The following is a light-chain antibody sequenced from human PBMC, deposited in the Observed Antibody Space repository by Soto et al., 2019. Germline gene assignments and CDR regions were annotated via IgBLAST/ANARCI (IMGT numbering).Light chain of an antibody. Sequence: EKVMTQSPTTRSVSPVGRATLSCRASQSISDTLAWYQQKPGQAPRLLIHGASTRATGFPARFSGSGAGTDFTLTICSLQSEDFAVYSCPQSNNWPWPFGQGTKVDIK. J-gene: IGKJ1*01. CDR3: PQSNNWPWP. V-gene: IGKV3-15*01. CDR2: GAS. CDR1: QSISDT.